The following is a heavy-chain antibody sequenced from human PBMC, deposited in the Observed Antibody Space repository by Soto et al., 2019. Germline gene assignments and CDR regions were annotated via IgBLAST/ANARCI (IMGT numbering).Heavy chain of an antibody. Sequence: SETLSLTCIVSGGSMSSYYWGWFRQPPGKGLEWIGYIYYTGTTTYHPSLKSRVTISIDTSRNQFSLKLNSVTAADTAVYYCARDNGYSYGYTLDHWGQGTLVTVSS. CDR3: ARDNGYSYGYTLDH. CDR2: IYYTGTT. D-gene: IGHD5-18*01. V-gene: IGHV4-59*12. J-gene: IGHJ4*02. CDR1: GGSMSSYY.